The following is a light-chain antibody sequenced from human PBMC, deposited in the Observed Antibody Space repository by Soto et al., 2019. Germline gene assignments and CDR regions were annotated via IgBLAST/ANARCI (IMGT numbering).Light chain of an antibody. CDR3: QQYGSSIT. CDR1: QSVSSH. Sequence: EVVMTQSPDTLSVSPGERATLSCRASQSVSSHLAWYQQKPGQAPRLLIYGASTRATGIPARFSGSGSGTDFTLTISRLEPEDFAVYYCQQYGSSITFGQGTRLEIK. V-gene: IGKV3-15*01. J-gene: IGKJ5*01. CDR2: GAS.